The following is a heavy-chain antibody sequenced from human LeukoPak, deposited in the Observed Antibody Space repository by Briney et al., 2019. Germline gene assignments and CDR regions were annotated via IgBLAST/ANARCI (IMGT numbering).Heavy chain of an antibody. J-gene: IGHJ4*02. CDR3: VRPLNGDFDY. Sequence: GGALRLSCAACGFTFSGSAVHRVRQASGKGLEWVGRIRNQANNYATAYAASVKGSFTISRDDSKNTAYLQMDSLKTEDTAVYYWVRPLNGDFDYGGQGTLVTVSS. D-gene: IGHD3-10*01. V-gene: IGHV3-73*01. CDR2: IRNQANNYAT. CDR1: GFTFSGSA.